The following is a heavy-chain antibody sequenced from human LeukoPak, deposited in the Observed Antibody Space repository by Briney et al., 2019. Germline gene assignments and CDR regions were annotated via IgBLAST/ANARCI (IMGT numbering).Heavy chain of an antibody. CDR3: ATGGYDFSY. J-gene: IGHJ4*02. Sequence: GGSLRLSCTVSGFTFYNTWMNWVRRAPGKGLEWVGRIKTRSDGGTTDYAAPIKGRFTISRDDSKNTLFLQMNSLKTEDTAVYYCATGGYDFSYWGQGTLVTVSS. V-gene: IGHV3-15*07. CDR1: GFTFYNTW. CDR2: IKTRSDGGTT. D-gene: IGHD5-12*01.